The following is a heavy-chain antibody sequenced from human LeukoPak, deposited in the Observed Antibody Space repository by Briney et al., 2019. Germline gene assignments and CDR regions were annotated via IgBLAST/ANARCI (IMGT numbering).Heavy chain of an antibody. CDR1: GFIFSNYW. D-gene: IGHD3-3*01. J-gene: IGHJ6*03. V-gene: IGHV3-7*01. Sequence: SGGSLRLSCAASGFIFSNYWMGWVRRGPGKGLEWVANIKQDGGERYYVDSVKGRFTISRDNAKNSLYLEMNSMRAEDTAVYYCMRWSHDSGYYYMDVWGKGTTVTVSS. CDR3: MRWSHDSGYYYMDV. CDR2: IKQDGGER.